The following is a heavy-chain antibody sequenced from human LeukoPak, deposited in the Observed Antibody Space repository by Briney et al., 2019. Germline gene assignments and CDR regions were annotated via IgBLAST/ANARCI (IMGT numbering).Heavy chain of an antibody. V-gene: IGHV1-18*01. CDR2: ISAYNGNT. D-gene: IGHD3-10*01. Sequence: GASVKVSCKASGYTFTSYGISWVRQAPGQGLEWMGWISAYNGNTNYAQKLQGRVTMTTDTSTSTAYMELRSLRSDDTAVYYCARDTNYYGSGSYYPGVDAFDIWGQGTMVTVSS. CDR3: ARDTNYYGSGSYYPGVDAFDI. J-gene: IGHJ3*02. CDR1: GYTFTSYG.